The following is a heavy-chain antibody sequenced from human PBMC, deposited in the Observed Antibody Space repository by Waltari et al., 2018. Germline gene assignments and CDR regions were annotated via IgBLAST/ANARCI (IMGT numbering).Heavy chain of an antibody. CDR2: NYYRGST. CDR3: ARQEGAAAVYYYYMDV. D-gene: IGHD6-13*01. J-gene: IGHJ6*03. Sequence: QLQLQESGPGLVKPSETLSLTCTVSGGSISSSSYSWGWIRQPPGTGLEWIGSNYYRGSTYYNPPLKSRVTISVDTSKNQFSLKLSSVTAADTAVYYCARQEGAAAVYYYYMDVWGKGTTVTVSS. CDR1: GGSISSSSYS. V-gene: IGHV4-39*01.